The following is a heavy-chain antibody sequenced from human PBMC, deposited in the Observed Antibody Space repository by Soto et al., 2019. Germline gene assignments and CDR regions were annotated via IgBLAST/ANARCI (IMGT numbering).Heavy chain of an antibody. Sequence: EVQLLESGGGLVQPGGSLRLSCAASGFTFSSYAMSWVRQAPGKGXEXXSAISGSGGSTYYADSVKGRFTISRDNSKNTLYLQMNSLRAEDTAVYYCAKDAMVRGVKGYGMDVWGQGTTVTVSS. CDR3: AKDAMVRGVKGYGMDV. V-gene: IGHV3-23*01. CDR2: ISGSGGST. D-gene: IGHD3-10*01. J-gene: IGHJ6*02. CDR1: GFTFSSYA.